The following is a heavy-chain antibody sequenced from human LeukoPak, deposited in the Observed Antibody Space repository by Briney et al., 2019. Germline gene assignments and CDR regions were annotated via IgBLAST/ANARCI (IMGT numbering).Heavy chain of an antibody. V-gene: IGHV1-2*02. D-gene: IGHD3-22*01. CDR3: ARVCDSSGYYYSNFDY. CDR2: INPNSGGT. J-gene: IGHJ4*02. CDR1: GYTFTGYY. Sequence: ASVKVSCKASGYTFTGYYMHWVRQAPGQGLEWMGWINPNSGGTNYAQKFQGRVTVTRDTSISTAYMELSRLRSDDTAVYYCARVCDSSGYYYSNFDYWGQGTLVTVSS.